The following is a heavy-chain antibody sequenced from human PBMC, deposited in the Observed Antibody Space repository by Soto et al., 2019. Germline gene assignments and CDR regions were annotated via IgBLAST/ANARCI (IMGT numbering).Heavy chain of an antibody. CDR3: ATSDYGDYYYMDV. J-gene: IGHJ6*03. Sequence: SETLSLTCTVSGGSISSGGYYWSWIRQHPGKGLEWIGYIYYSGSTYYNPSLKSRVTISVDTSKNQFSLKLSSVTAADTAVYYCATSDYGDYYYMDVWGKGTTVTVSS. CDR1: GGSISSGGYY. V-gene: IGHV4-31*03. D-gene: IGHD4-17*01. CDR2: IYYSGST.